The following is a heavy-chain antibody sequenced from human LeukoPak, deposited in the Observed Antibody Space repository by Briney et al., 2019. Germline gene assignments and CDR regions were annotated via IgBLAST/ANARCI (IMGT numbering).Heavy chain of an antibody. CDR1: GGTFSSYA. Sequence: ASVKVSCKASGGTFSSYAISWVRQAPGQGLEWMGGIIPIFGTANYAQKFQGRVTITTDESTSTAYMELSSLRSEDTAVYYCARDGQDRSGGSCYPAHFDYWGQGTLVTVSS. CDR2: IIPIFGTA. V-gene: IGHV1-69*05. CDR3: ARDGQDRSGGSCYPAHFDY. D-gene: IGHD2-15*01. J-gene: IGHJ4*02.